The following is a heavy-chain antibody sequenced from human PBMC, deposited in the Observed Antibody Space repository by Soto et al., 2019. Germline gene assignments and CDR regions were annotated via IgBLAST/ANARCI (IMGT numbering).Heavy chain of an antibody. CDR2: IYHSGST. CDR1: GYSISSGYY. J-gene: IGHJ4*02. V-gene: IGHV4-38-2*01. CDR3: ARGLSFDY. Sequence: SETLSLTCAVSGYSISSGYYWGWIRQPPGKGLEWIGSIYHSGSTYYNPSLKSRVTISVDTSKNQFSLKLSSVTAADTAVYYCARGLSFDYWGQGTLVTVSS.